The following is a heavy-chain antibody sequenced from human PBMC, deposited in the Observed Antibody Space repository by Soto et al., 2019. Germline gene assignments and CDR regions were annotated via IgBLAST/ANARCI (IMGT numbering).Heavy chain of an antibody. V-gene: IGHV4-4*02. J-gene: IGHJ6*02. CDR1: GGSISSSNW. D-gene: IGHD6-6*01. Sequence: QVQLQESGPGLVKPSGTLSLTCAVSGGSISSSNWWSWVRQPPGKGLEWIGEIYHSGSTNYNPSLKSRVTISVDKSKNQFPLKLSSVTAADTAVYYCASRYSSSNYYYYGMDVWGQGTTVTVSS. CDR3: ASRYSSSNYYYYGMDV. CDR2: IYHSGST.